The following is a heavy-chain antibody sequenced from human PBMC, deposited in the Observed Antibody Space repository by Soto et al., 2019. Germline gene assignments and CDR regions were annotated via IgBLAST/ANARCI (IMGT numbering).Heavy chain of an antibody. CDR1: GGSFSGYY. Sequence: SETLSLTCGVDGGSFSGYYWSWISKPPGKGLEWIGEINHSGSTNYNPSLKSRVTISVDTSKNQFSLKLSSVTAADTAVYYCARGPTADYDILTGTYYFDYWGQGTLVTVSS. V-gene: IGHV4-34*01. CDR2: INHSGST. J-gene: IGHJ4*02. D-gene: IGHD3-9*01. CDR3: ARGPTADYDILTGTYYFDY.